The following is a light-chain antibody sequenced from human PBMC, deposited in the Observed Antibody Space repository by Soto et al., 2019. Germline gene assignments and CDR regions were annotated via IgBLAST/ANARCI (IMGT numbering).Light chain of an antibody. CDR3: QQFNSYPPLT. V-gene: IGKV1-13*02. J-gene: IGKJ4*01. CDR1: QGISSA. CDR2: DAS. Sequence: AIQLTQSPSSLSASVGDRVTITCRASQGISSALAWYQQKPGKAPKLLIYDASSLESGVPSRFSGSGSGTDFTLTFRSLQPEDFATYYCQQFNSYPPLTFGGGTKVEIK.